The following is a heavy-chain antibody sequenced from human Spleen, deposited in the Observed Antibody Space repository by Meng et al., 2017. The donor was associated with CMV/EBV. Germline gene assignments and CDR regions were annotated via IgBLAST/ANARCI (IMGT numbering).Heavy chain of an antibody. V-gene: IGHV3-30*09. CDR1: GFTFSSYT. J-gene: IGHJ6*02. Sequence: GGSLRLSCAASGFTFSSYTMHWVRQAPGKGLEWVAFISRDASNEYYADSVKGRFAISRDNPKNTLYLQMNGLRAEDTAVYYCARVSVIRGSAMDVWGQGTTVTVSS. D-gene: IGHD2/OR15-2a*01. CDR2: ISRDASNE. CDR3: ARVSVIRGSAMDV.